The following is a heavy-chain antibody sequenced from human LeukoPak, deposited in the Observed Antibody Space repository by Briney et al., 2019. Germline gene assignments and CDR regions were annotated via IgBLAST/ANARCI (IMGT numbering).Heavy chain of an antibody. D-gene: IGHD3-9*01. CDR2: ISYDGSNK. Sequence: GGSLRLSCGASEITFSSYAMHGVRQAPGKGLEWVAVISYDGSNKYYADSVKGRFTLSRDKSKTTLYLQMNSLRAEDTPVYFCHRHLLQDDSTSYSLGCMDVWGQGTSVSVSS. V-gene: IGHV3-30-3*01. CDR1: EITFSSYA. CDR3: HRHLLQDDSTSYSLGCMDV. J-gene: IGHJ6*02.